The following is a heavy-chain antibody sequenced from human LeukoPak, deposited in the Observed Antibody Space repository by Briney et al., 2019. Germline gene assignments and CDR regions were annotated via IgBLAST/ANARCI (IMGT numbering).Heavy chain of an antibody. Sequence: PSETLSLTCTVSGGSISSYYWSWIRQPPGKGLEWIGYIYYSGSTNCNPSLKSRVTISVDTSKNQFSLKLSSVTAADTAVYYCARAPVVPAAIGWFDPWGQGTLVTVSS. D-gene: IGHD2-2*01. J-gene: IGHJ5*02. CDR3: ARAPVVPAAIGWFDP. CDR2: IYYSGST. CDR1: GGSISSYY. V-gene: IGHV4-59*01.